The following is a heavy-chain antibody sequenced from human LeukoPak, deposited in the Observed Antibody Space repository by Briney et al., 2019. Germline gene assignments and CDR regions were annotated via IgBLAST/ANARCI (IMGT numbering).Heavy chain of an antibody. Sequence: GGSLRLSCAASGFTFSSYSMNWVRQAPGKGLEWVSSISSSYIYYADSVKGRFTISRDNAKNSLYLQMNSLRAEDTAVYYCARDSLEDYVWGSYRYWFDYWGQATLVTVSS. V-gene: IGHV3-21*01. J-gene: IGHJ4*02. CDR2: ISSSYI. D-gene: IGHD3-16*02. CDR3: ARDSLEDYVWGSYRYWFDY. CDR1: GFTFSSYS.